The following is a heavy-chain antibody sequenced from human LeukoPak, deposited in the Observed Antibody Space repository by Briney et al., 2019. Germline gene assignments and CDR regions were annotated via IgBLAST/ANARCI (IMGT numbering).Heavy chain of an antibody. CDR2: IYGGGAT. Sequence: GGSLRLSCAVSDFTVSNDYMSWVRQAPGKGLEWVSVIYGGGATYYADSVRGRFTISRDNFENTLFLQMDNLRAEDTAVYYCTRLLPSSHHFFDSWGQGTLVAVSS. D-gene: IGHD6-6*01. J-gene: IGHJ4*02. CDR3: TRLLPSSHHFFDS. CDR1: DFTVSNDY. V-gene: IGHV3-53*01.